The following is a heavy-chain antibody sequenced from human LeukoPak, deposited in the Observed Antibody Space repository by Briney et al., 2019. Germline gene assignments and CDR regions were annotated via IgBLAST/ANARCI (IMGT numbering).Heavy chain of an antibody. D-gene: IGHD2-2*01. CDR1: RFSFSSYG. CDR3: ARDAYCSTTSCKEYFDL. Sequence: GGSLRLSCAASRFSFSSYGMHWVRQAPGKGLEWVSSISSRSSYIYYADSVKGRFTISRDNAKNSLYLQMNSLRAEDTAVYYCARDAYCSTTSCKEYFDLWGRGTLVTVSS. J-gene: IGHJ2*01. CDR2: ISSRSSYI. V-gene: IGHV3-21*01.